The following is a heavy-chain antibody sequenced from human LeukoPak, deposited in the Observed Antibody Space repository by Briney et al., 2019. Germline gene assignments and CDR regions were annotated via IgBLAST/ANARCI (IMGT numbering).Heavy chain of an antibody. Sequence: SETLSLTCTVSGDSVSNGNYYWSWLRQPPGKALEWIGYIYYTGKTYYNPSLEGRVTILVDTSRNHFSVKLSSVTAADTVVYYCARSQKYYGSGDYWSQGTLVTVSS. CDR1: GDSVSNGNYY. J-gene: IGHJ4*02. V-gene: IGHV4-61*03. CDR3: ARSQKYYGSGDY. CDR2: IYYTGKT. D-gene: IGHD3-10*01.